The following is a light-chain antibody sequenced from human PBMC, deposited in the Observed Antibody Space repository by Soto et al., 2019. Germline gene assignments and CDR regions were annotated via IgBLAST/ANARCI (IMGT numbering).Light chain of an antibody. CDR3: QQYGSSPPYT. Sequence: EIVLTQSPGTLSLSPGERATLSCRASQSVSSSYLAGYQQKPGQAPRLLIYGASSRATDIPDRFSGSGSGTDFTLTISRLEPEDFAVYYCQQYGSSPPYTFGQGTKLEIK. CDR2: GAS. J-gene: IGKJ2*01. V-gene: IGKV3-20*01. CDR1: QSVSSSY.